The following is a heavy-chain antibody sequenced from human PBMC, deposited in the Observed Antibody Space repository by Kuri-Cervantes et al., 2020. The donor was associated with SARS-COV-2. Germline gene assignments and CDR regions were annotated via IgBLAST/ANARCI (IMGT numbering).Heavy chain of an antibody. J-gene: IGHJ6*01. CDR3: ARSRLTGYYYYGMDV. D-gene: IGHD2-8*01. CDR2: IIPIFATS. V-gene: IGHV1-69*13. CDR1: GGTFSRYA. Sequence: SVKVSCKASGGTFSRYALNWVRQAPGQGLEWMGGIIPIFATSNYEQKFQGRVTITADESTSTAYMEPSSLRSEDTAVYYCARSRLTGYYYYGMDVWGQGTTVTVSS.